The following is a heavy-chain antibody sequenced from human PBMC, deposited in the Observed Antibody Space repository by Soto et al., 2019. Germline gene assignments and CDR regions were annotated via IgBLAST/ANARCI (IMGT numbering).Heavy chain of an antibody. J-gene: IGHJ4*02. CDR1: GGSISSGGYS. V-gene: IGHV4-30-2*01. CDR3: ACGMTTVTTWDY. D-gene: IGHD4-17*01. CDR2: MYHSGSN. Sequence: QLQLQESGSGLVKPSQTLSLTCAVSGGSISSGGYSWSWIRQPPGKGLEWVGYMYHSGSNYYNPSLNSRVTISLDRSKKQFSLKLSFVTAAETAVYYCACGMTTVTTWDYWGQGTLVTVSS.